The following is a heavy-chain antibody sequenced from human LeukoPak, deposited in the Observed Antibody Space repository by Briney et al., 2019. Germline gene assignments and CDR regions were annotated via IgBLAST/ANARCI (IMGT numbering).Heavy chain of an antibody. J-gene: IGHJ4*02. CDR2: ISAYNGNT. CDR3: ARLAYGANYIDY. Sequence: ASVKVSCKASGYTFTSYGISWVRQAPGQGLEWMGWISAYNGNTNYAQKLQGRVTMTTDTSTSTAYMEMRSLRPDDTAVYYCARLAYGANYIDYWGQGTLVTVSS. CDR1: GYTFTSYG. D-gene: IGHD4-17*01. V-gene: IGHV1-18*01.